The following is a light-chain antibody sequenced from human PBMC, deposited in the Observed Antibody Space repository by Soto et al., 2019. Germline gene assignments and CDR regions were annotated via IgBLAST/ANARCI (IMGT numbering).Light chain of an antibody. CDR2: DAS. Sequence: IMLTQSPAILSLSPGERATLSFRASQSVSTYLAWYQQKPGQAPRLLIYDASNRATGIPARFIGSGSGTDFTLTIGGLEPEDSAVYYCQQRINWPLTFGGGTKVDIK. CDR1: QSVSTY. J-gene: IGKJ4*01. V-gene: IGKV3-11*01. CDR3: QQRINWPLT.